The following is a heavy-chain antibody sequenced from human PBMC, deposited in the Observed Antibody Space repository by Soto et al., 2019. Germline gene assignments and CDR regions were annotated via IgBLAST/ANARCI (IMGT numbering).Heavy chain of an antibody. D-gene: IGHD2-2*02. CDR1: GGTFDNYA. Sequence: QVQLVQSGAEVQKPGSSVKVSCKTSGGTFDNYAINWVRQAPGQGLEWMGGIIPIFGALHYAQKCQGRDTTTAEKSTSTAYMELGSLTSEDTAVYYCARRAVAPAPIGYFHYHLDVWGQGTTVTVSS. J-gene: IGHJ6*02. V-gene: IGHV1-69*06. CDR3: ARRAVAPAPIGYFHYHLDV. CDR2: IIPIFGAL.